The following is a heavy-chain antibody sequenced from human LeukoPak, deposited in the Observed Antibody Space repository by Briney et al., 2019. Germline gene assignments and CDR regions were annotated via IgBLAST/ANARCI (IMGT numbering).Heavy chain of an antibody. CDR1: GFTFSSYS. V-gene: IGHV3-21*01. J-gene: IGHJ4*02. Sequence: HPGGSLRLSCAASGFTFSSYSMNWVRQAPGKGLEWVSSISSSSSYIYYADSVKGRFTISRDNAKNSLYLQMNSLRAEDTAVYYCARVGKYRMTYSYFDFWGQGALVTVSS. CDR3: ARVGKYRMTYSYFDF. D-gene: IGHD2-15*01. CDR2: ISSSSSYI.